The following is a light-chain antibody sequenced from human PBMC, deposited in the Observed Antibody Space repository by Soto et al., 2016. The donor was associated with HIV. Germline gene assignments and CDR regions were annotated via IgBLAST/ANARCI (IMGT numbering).Light chain of an antibody. CDR1: QSISTY. J-gene: IGKJ1*01. CDR2: DAS. Sequence: DIQMTQSPSSLSLSIGDRVSITCRASQSISTYLHWYQQKPGRAPKLLIYDASSLQSGVPSRFSGSGSGTDFTLTISSLQPEDFATYYCQQSYSTPRTFGQGTKVEIK. V-gene: IGKV1-39*01. CDR3: QQSYSTPRT.